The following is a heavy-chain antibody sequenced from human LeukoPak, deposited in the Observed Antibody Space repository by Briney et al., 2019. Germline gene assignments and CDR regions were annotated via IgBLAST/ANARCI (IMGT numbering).Heavy chain of an antibody. Sequence: SGGSLRLSCAASGFTFSSCAMSWVRQAPGKGLEWVSAISGSGDSTYYADSVKGRFTISRDNSKNTLYLQMNSLRAEDTAVYYCANGGMIVVPWGQGTLVTVSS. J-gene: IGHJ5*02. CDR2: ISGSGDST. CDR1: GFTFSSCA. D-gene: IGHD3-22*01. CDR3: ANGGMIVVP. V-gene: IGHV3-23*01.